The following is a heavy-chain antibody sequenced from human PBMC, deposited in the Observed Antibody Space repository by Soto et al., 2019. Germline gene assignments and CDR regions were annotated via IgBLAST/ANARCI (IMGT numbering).Heavy chain of an antibody. Sequence: SVKVSCKASGYTFTGYYMHWVRQAPGQGLEWMGWINPNSGGTNYAQKFQGRVTMTRDTSISTAYIELSRLRSDDTAVYYCARVPSVITTVSAFDIWGQGTMVTVSS. D-gene: IGHD3-22*01. CDR1: GYTFTGYY. CDR3: ARVPSVITTVSAFDI. J-gene: IGHJ3*02. CDR2: INPNSGGT. V-gene: IGHV1-2*02.